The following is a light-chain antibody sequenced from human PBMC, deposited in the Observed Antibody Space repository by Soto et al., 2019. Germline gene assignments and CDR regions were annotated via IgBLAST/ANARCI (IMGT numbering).Light chain of an antibody. V-gene: IGKV3-20*01. CDR1: ESVSSNY. Sequence: EIVLTQSPATLSLSPGERATLSCRASESVSSNYLAWYQHKPGQAPRLLIYGASSRATGIPDRFSGSGSGTDFTLTISRVEPEDFAVYYCQQYGSSPLTFGQGTKVQFK. J-gene: IGKJ1*01. CDR2: GAS. CDR3: QQYGSSPLT.